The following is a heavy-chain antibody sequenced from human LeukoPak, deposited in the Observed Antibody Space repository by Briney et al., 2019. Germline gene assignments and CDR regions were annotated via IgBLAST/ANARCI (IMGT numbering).Heavy chain of an antibody. CDR3: ARDDSRTAGYYYYYMDV. CDR2: IIPIFGTA. D-gene: IGHD6-13*01. Sequence: GASVKVSCKASGYTFTSYAISWVRQAPGQGLEWMGGIIPIFGTANYAQKFQGRVTITTDESTSTAYMELSSLRSEDTAVYYCARDDSRTAGYYYYYMDVWGKGTTVTVSS. V-gene: IGHV1-69*05. CDR1: GYTFTSYA. J-gene: IGHJ6*03.